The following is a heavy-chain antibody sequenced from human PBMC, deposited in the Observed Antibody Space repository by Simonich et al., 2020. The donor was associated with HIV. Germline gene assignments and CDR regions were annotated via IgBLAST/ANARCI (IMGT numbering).Heavy chain of an antibody. Sequence: QVQLQESGPGLVKPSETLSLTCAVSGYSISSGNYWGWIRQPPGKGLVGIGTFYHRGSTYYNPSLKSRVTISIDTSKNQFSRKLSSVTAADTAVYYCARDRGYSGYDFDYWGQGTLVTVSS. J-gene: IGHJ4*02. V-gene: IGHV4-38-2*02. CDR2: FYHRGST. CDR1: GYSISSGNY. CDR3: ARDRGYSGYDFDY. D-gene: IGHD5-12*01.